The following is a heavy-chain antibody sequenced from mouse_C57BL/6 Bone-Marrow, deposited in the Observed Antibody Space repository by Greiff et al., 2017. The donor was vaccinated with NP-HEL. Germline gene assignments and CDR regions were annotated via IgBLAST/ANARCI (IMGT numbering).Heavy chain of an antibody. CDR1: GYTFTSYG. CDR2: IYPRSGNT. V-gene: IGHV1-81*01. CDR3: SRSVLRRPYYAMDY. J-gene: IGHJ4*01. Sequence: QVQLQQSGAELARPGASVKLSCKASGYTFTSYGISWVKQRTGQGPEWIGAIYPRSGNTYYNEKFKGKATLTADKSPSTAYMELRSLTSEDSAVYFYSRSVLRRPYYAMDYWGQGTSVTVSS. D-gene: IGHD2-12*01.